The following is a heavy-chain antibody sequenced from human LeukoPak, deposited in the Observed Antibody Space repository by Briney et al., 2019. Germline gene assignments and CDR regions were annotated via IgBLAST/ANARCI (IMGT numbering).Heavy chain of an antibody. J-gene: IGHJ4*02. CDR3: ARVSMIVVVITYFDY. CDR2: INHSGST. CDR1: GGSFSGYY. V-gene: IGHV4-34*01. D-gene: IGHD3-22*01. Sequence: SETLSLTCAVYGGSFSGYYWSWIRQPPGKGLEWIGEINHSGSTNYNPSLKSRVTISVDTSKNQFSLKLSSVTAADTAVYYCARVSMIVVVITYFDYWGQGTLVTVSS.